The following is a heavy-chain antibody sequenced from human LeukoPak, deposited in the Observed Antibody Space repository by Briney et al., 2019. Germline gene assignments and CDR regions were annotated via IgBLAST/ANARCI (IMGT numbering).Heavy chain of an antibody. D-gene: IGHD6-13*01. V-gene: IGHV1-24*01. Sequence: ASVKVSCKASGYTFTSYGISWVRQAPGKGLEWMGGFDPEDGETIYAQKFQGRVTMTEDTSTDTAYMELSSLRSEDTAVYYCATKAAADRYFDLWGRGTLVTVSS. CDR2: FDPEDGET. J-gene: IGHJ2*01. CDR1: GYTFTSYG. CDR3: ATKAAADRYFDL.